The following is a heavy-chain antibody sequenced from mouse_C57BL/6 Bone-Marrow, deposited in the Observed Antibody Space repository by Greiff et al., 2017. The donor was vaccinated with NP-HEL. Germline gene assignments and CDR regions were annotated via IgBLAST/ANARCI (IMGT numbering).Heavy chain of an antibody. CDR2: IYPGGGYT. D-gene: IGHD2-3*01. CDR3: ARYDGPFDY. V-gene: IGHV1-63*01. J-gene: IGHJ2*01. Sequence: VQGVESGAELVRPGTSVKMSCKASGYTFTNYWIGWAKQRPGHGLEWIGDIYPGGGYTNYNEKFKGKATLTADKSSSTAYMQFSSLTSEDSAIYYCARYDGPFDYWGQGTTLTVSS. CDR1: GYTFTNYW.